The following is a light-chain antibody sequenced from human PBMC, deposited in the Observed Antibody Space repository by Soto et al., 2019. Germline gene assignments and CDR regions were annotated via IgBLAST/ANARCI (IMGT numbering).Light chain of an antibody. CDR2: GAS. V-gene: IGKV3-15*01. CDR3: QQYNNWPPYT. CDR1: QSVSNN. J-gene: IGKJ2*01. Sequence: EIVMTQSPATLSVSPGERATLSCRASQSVSNNLAWYQQKPGQAPRLLLYGASTRATGIPARFSGSGSGTEFTLTISSLQSEDFAVYYCQQYNNWPPYTFGQGTKLEIK.